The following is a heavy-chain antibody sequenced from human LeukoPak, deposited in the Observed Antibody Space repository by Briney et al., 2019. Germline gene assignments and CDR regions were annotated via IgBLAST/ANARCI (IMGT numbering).Heavy chain of an antibody. Sequence: SVKVSCKASGFTFTSSAMQWVQQARGQRLEWIGWIVVGSGNTNYAQKFQERVTITRDMSTSTAYMELSSLRSEDTAVYYCAASRIRDCGGDCYSDYWGQGTLVTVSS. CDR3: AASRIRDCGGDCYSDY. V-gene: IGHV1-58*02. CDR1: GFTFTSSA. J-gene: IGHJ4*02. CDR2: IVVGSGNT. D-gene: IGHD2-21*02.